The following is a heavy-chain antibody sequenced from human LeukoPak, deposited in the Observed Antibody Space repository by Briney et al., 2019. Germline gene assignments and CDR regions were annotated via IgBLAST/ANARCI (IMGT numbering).Heavy chain of an antibody. V-gene: IGHV4-39*07. D-gene: IGHD6-13*01. J-gene: IGHJ5*02. CDR1: GGSISSSSYY. Sequence: SETLSLTCTVSGGSISSSSYYWGWIRQPPGKGLEWIGSIYYSGSTYYNPSLKSRVTISVDTSKNQFSLKLSSVTAADTAVYYCARVRRGIAAAGTRKGLWFDPWGQGTLVTVSS. CDR3: ARVRRGIAAAGTRKGLWFDP. CDR2: IYYSGST.